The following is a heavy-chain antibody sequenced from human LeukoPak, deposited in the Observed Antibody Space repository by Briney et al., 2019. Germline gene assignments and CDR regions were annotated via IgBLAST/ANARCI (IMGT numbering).Heavy chain of an antibody. CDR2: FDPEDGET. CDR1: GCTLTELS. D-gene: IGHD3-3*01. Sequence: GASVKVSCKVSGCTLTELSVHWVRQAPGKGLEWMGGFDPEDGETIYAQKFQGRVTITADESTSTAYMELSSLRSEDTAVYYCARDEAYYDFWSGRNYYYYGMDVWGQGTAVTVSS. V-gene: IGHV1-24*01. J-gene: IGHJ6*02. CDR3: ARDEAYYDFWSGRNYYYYGMDV.